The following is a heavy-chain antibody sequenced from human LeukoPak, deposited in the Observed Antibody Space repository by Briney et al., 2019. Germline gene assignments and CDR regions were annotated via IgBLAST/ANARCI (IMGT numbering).Heavy chain of an antibody. CDR2: ISAYNGNT. CDR1: GYTFTSYG. Sequence: ASVKVSCKASGYTFTSYGISWVRQAPGQGLEWMGWISAYNGNTNYAQKFQGRVTITADESTSTAYMELSSLRSEDTAVYYCARDRYYYDSSGYYGNFDYWGQGTLVTVSS. CDR3: ARDRYYYDSSGYYGNFDY. D-gene: IGHD3-22*01. V-gene: IGHV1-18*01. J-gene: IGHJ4*02.